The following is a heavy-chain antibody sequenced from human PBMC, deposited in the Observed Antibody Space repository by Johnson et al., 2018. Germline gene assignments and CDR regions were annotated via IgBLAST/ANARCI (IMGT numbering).Heavy chain of an antibody. CDR2: ISYDGSNK. CDR3: AREGTDVDTAMVTFYYYYYMDV. CDR1: GFIFSSSA. Sequence: QVQLVQSGGGVVQPGRSLRLSCAASGFIFSSSAMRWVRQAPGKGLEWVAVISYDGSNKYYADSVKGRFTISRDNSKNTLYLQMTSLRAEDTAVYYCAREGTDVDTAMVTFYYYYYMDVWGKGTTVTVSS. V-gene: IGHV3-30-3*01. J-gene: IGHJ6*03. D-gene: IGHD5-18*01.